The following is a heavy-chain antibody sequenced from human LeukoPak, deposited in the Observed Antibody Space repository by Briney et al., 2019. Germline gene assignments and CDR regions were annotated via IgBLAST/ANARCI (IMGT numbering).Heavy chain of an antibody. D-gene: IGHD2-2*02. CDR2: IYPGDSDT. J-gene: IGHJ4*02. CDR1: GYSFTSYW. CDR3: ARQLDGYCSSTSCYRPIDY. V-gene: IGHV5-51*01. Sequence: GESLKIPCKGSGYSFTSYWIGWVRQMPGKGLEWMGIIYPGDSDTRYSPSFQGQVTISADKSISTAYLQWSSLKASDTAMYYCARQLDGYCSSTSCYRPIDYWGQGTLVTVSS.